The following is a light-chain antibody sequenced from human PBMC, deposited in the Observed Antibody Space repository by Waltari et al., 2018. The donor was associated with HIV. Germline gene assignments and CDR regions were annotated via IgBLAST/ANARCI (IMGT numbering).Light chain of an antibody. V-gene: IGLV1-47*02. Sequence: QSVLTQPPSASGTPGQRVTISCSGSSSNIGSNYVYWYQQLPGTAPKLRIMSNNQRPPGFPDRYSGSKAGTSASPSIIGLRSEDEADYYCAAWDDSLSGYVVFGGGTKLTVL. CDR3: AAWDDSLSGYVV. CDR1: SSNIGSNY. J-gene: IGLJ2*01. CDR2: SNN.